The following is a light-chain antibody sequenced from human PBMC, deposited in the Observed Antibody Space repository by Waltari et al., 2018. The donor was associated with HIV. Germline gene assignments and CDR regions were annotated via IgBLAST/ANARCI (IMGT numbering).Light chain of an antibody. Sequence: DIVMTQSPLSLSVTPGAPASISCRSSQSLLKSTGYMYLDWYLQTPGQSPQLLIYLGSNRASRVPDRFSGSGSATDFTLKISRVEAEDAGIYYCMQALESPLTFGGGTRVEIK. CDR3: MQALESPLT. V-gene: IGKV2-28*01. J-gene: IGKJ4*01. CDR1: QSLLKSTGYMY. CDR2: LGS.